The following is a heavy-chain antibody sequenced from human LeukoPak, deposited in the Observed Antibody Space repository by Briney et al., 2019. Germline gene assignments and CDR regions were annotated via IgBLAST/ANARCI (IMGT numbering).Heavy chain of an antibody. J-gene: IGHJ4*02. CDR3: ARDQDDYGGNSPLGY. Sequence: GGSLRLSCAASGFTFSSYGMHWVRQAPGKGLEWVAVIWYDGSNKYYADSVKGRFTISRDSAKNTLYLQMNSLRAEDTAVHYCARDQDDYGGNSPLGYWGQGTLVTVSS. CDR1: GFTFSSYG. CDR2: IWYDGSNK. V-gene: IGHV3-33*01. D-gene: IGHD4-23*01.